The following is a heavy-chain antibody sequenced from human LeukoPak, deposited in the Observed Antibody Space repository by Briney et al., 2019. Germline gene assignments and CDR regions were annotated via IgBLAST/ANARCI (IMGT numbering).Heavy chain of an antibody. V-gene: IGHV4-34*01. Sequence: PSETLSLTCAVYGGSFSGYYWSWIRQPPGKGLEWIGEINHSGSTNYNPSLKSRVTISVDTSKNQFSLKLSSVTAADTAVYYCARVVAATPGYWFDPWGQGTLVTVSS. CDR3: ARVVAATPGYWFDP. D-gene: IGHD2-15*01. CDR2: INHSGST. CDR1: GGSFSGYY. J-gene: IGHJ5*02.